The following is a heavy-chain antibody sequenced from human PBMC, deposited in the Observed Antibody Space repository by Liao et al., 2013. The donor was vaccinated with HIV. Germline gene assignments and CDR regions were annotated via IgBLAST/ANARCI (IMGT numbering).Heavy chain of an antibody. CDR2: IYPGGTT. CDR1: GGSISYYY. V-gene: IGHV4-4*07. Sequence: QVQLQESGPGLVKPSETLSLTCTVSGGSISYYYWSWIRQPVGKGLEWIGHIYPGGTTNYNSSLKSRVSLSVDTSNNQFSLELTSVTAADTAVYYCARDLGRYSAMGDAFDIWGLGTMVAVSS. J-gene: IGHJ3*02. CDR3: ARDLGRYSAMGDAFDI. D-gene: IGHD5-18*01.